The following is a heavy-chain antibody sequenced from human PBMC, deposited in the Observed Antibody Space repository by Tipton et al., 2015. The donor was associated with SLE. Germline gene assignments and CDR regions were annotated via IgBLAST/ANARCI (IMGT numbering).Heavy chain of an antibody. V-gene: IGHV4-59*08. D-gene: IGHD5-12*01. CDR2: IYYSGST. CDR3: ARRGRGGYDYYFDY. J-gene: IGHJ4*02. CDR1: GGSISSYY. Sequence: TLSLTCTVPGGSISSYYWSWIRQPPGKGLEWIGYIYYSGSTYYNPSLKSRVTISVDTSKNQFSLKLSSVTAADTAVYYCARRGRGGYDYYFDYWGQGTLVTVSS.